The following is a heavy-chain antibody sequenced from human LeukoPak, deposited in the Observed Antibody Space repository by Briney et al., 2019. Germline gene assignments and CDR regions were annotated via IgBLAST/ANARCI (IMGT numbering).Heavy chain of an antibody. V-gene: IGHV3-9*01. Sequence: PGGSLRLSCAASGFTFDDYAMHWVRQAPGKGLEWVSGISWNSGSIGYADSVKGRFTISRDNAKNSLYLQMNSLRAEDTALYYCAKDGAMNYDILTGYHFHLDYWGQGTLVTVSS. CDR1: GFTFDDYA. J-gene: IGHJ4*02. CDR2: ISWNSGSI. CDR3: AKDGAMNYDILTGYHFHLDY. D-gene: IGHD3-9*01.